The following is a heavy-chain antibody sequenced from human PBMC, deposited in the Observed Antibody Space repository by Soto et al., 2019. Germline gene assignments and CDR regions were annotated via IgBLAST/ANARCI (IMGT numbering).Heavy chain of an antibody. CDR1: GFTFSSYW. V-gene: IGHV3-74*01. CDR3: ARGYGLLWFGELLSLAENNWFDP. J-gene: IGHJ5*02. Sequence: GGSLRLSCAASGFTFSSYWMHWVRQAPGKGLVWVSRINSDGSSTSYADSVKGRFTISRDNAKNTLYLQMNSLRAEDTAVYYCARGYGLLWFGELLSLAENNWFDPWGQGTLVTVSS. D-gene: IGHD3-10*01. CDR2: INSDGSST.